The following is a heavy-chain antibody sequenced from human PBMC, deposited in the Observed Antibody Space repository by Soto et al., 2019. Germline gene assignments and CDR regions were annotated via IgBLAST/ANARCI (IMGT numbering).Heavy chain of an antibody. J-gene: IGHJ4*02. CDR3: ASPHPKGYSSGWYHRLDY. CDR1: GXTXTSYG. Sequence: ASVKVSCKASGXTXTSYGISWVRQAPGQGLEWMGWISAYNGXXNYXNXXXPXXXXXXDTSTXTAYMKLRSLRSDDTAVYYCASPHPKGYSSGWYHRLDYWGQGTMVPVSA. V-gene: IGHV1-18*04. CDR2: ISAYNGXX. D-gene: IGHD6-19*01.